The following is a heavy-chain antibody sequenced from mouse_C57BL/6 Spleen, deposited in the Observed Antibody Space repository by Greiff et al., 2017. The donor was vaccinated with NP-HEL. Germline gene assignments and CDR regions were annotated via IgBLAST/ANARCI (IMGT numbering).Heavy chain of an antibody. V-gene: IGHV1-50*01. CDR1: GYTFTSYW. Sequence: QVQLQQPGAELVKPGASVKLSCKASGYTFTSYWMQWVKQRPGQGLEWIGEIDPSDSYTNYNQKFKGKATLTVDTSSSTAYMQLSSLTSEDSAVYYCARSRIHYYGSSYGYFDVWGTGTTVTVSS. CDR3: ARSRIHYYGSSYGYFDV. CDR2: IDPSDSYT. D-gene: IGHD1-1*01. J-gene: IGHJ1*03.